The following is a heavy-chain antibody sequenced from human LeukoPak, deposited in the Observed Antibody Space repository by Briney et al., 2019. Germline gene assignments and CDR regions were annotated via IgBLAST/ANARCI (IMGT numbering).Heavy chain of an antibody. J-gene: IGHJ6*02. Sequence: PSETLSLTCTVSGGSISSYDCSWIRQPPGKGLEWIGYIYYSGSTNYNPSLKSRVTISVDTSKNQFSLKLSSVTAADTAVYYCARGGGPSCYYGMDVWGQGTTVTVSS. CDR2: IYYSGST. D-gene: IGHD2-15*01. CDR3: ARGGGPSCYYGMDV. V-gene: IGHV4-59*01. CDR1: GGSISSYD.